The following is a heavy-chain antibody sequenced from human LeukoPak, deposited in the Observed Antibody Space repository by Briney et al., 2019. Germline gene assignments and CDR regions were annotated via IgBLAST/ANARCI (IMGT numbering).Heavy chain of an antibody. Sequence: GASVKVSCKASGYTFASYDINWVRQATGQELEWMGWMNPNSGNTGYAQKFQGRVTMTRNTSISTAYMELSSLRSEDTAVYYCARSSLQQLAYYYYYYIDVWGKGTTVTVSS. J-gene: IGHJ6*03. CDR1: GYTFASYD. CDR3: ARSSLQQLAYYYYYYIDV. V-gene: IGHV1-8*01. D-gene: IGHD6-13*01. CDR2: MNPNSGNT.